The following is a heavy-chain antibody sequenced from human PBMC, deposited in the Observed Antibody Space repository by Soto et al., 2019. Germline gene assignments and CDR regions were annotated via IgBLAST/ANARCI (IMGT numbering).Heavy chain of an antibody. D-gene: IGHD3-9*01. CDR1: GFTFSSYA. Sequence: EVQLLESGGGLVQPGGSLRLSCAASGFTFSSYAMSWVRQAPGKGLEWVSAISGSGGSTYYADSVKGRFTISGDNSKNTLYLQMNSLRAEDTAVYYCAKATDRYFDWLLSFDYWGQGTLVTVSS. CDR2: ISGSGGST. V-gene: IGHV3-23*01. J-gene: IGHJ4*02. CDR3: AKATDRYFDWLLSFDY.